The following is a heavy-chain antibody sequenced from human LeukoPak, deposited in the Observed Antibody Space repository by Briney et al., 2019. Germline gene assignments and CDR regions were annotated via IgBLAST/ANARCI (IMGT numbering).Heavy chain of an antibody. V-gene: IGHV4-34*01. CDR2: INHSGST. Sequence: SETLSLTCAVYGGSFSGYYWSWIRQPPGKGLEWIGKINHSGSTNYNPSLKSRVTISVDTSKNQFSLKLSSVTAADTAVYYCARVGYYYDSSGYYYHYFDYWGQGTLVTVSS. CDR3: ARVGYYYDSSGYYYHYFDY. D-gene: IGHD3-22*01. CDR1: GGSFSGYY. J-gene: IGHJ4*02.